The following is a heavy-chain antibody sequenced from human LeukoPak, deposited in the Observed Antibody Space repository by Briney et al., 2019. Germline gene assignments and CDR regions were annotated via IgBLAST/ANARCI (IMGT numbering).Heavy chain of an antibody. CDR1: GGSFSGYY. CDR2: INHSGST. Sequence: SETLSLTCAVYGGSFSGYYWSWIRQPPGKGLEWIGEINHSGSTNYNPSPKSRVTISVDTSKNQFSLKLSSVTAADTAVYYCARTGIAAAGTRNVGVWGQGTLVTVSS. D-gene: IGHD6-13*01. CDR3: ARTGIAAAGTRNVGV. J-gene: IGHJ4*02. V-gene: IGHV4-34*01.